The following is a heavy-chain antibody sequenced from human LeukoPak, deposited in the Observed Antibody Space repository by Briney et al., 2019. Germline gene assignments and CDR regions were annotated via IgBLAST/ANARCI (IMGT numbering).Heavy chain of an antibody. CDR1: GFTFSSYG. J-gene: IGHJ6*02. CDR3: AKASGSYYSYYGMDV. D-gene: IGHD1-26*01. V-gene: IGHV3-30*18. Sequence: GGSLRLSCAASGFTFSSYGMHWVRQAPGKGLEWVAVISYDGSNKYYADSVKGRFTISRDNSKNTLYLQMNSLRAEDTVVYYCAKASGSYYSYYGMDVWGQGTTVTVSS. CDR2: ISYDGSNK.